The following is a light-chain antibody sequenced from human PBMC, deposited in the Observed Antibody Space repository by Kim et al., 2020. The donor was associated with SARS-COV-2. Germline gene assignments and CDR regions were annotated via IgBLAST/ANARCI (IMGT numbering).Light chain of an antibody. J-gene: IGLJ1*01. Sequence: RVTISCTATSSNIGTNFDAHWYQQLPASAPNILIYANTSRPSGVPDRFSGSTSGTSASLAITGVQAEDEADYYCQSYDNSLSGYVFGTGTKVTVL. CDR1: SSNIGTNFD. CDR3: QSYDNSLSGYV. V-gene: IGLV1-40*01. CDR2: ANT.